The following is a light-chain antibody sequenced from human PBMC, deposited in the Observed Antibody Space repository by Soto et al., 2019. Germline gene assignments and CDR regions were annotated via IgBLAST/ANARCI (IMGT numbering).Light chain of an antibody. Sequence: EIVMTQSPATLSVSPGERVTLSCRASQNVNNYLAWYQQKPGQAPRLLIYGASTRATGIPVRFSGSGSGTEFTLTISRLQSEDFAVYYCHQHDNWPLTFGGGTKVEIK. CDR3: HQHDNWPLT. J-gene: IGKJ4*01. CDR2: GAS. CDR1: QNVNNY. V-gene: IGKV3-15*01.